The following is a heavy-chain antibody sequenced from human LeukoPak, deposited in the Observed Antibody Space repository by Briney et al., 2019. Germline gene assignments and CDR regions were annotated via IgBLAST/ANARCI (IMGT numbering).Heavy chain of an antibody. CDR1: GGTFSSYA. D-gene: IGHD2-15*01. CDR3: ARDLGYCSGGSCRGFDY. CDR2: IIPIFGTA. V-gene: IGHV1-69*06. J-gene: IGHJ4*02. Sequence: ASVKVSCKVSGGTFSSYAISWVRQAPGQGLEWMGGIIPIFGTANYAQKFQGRVTITADKSTSTAFMELSSLRSEDTAVYYCARDLGYCSGGSCRGFDYWGQGTLVTVSS.